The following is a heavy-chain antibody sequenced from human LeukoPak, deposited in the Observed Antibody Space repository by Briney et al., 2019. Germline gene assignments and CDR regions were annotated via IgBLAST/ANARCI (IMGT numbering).Heavy chain of an antibody. CDR1: GGSISSSSYY. CDR2: IYYSGST. CDR3: ARRTRGSYYGIHNWFDP. V-gene: IGHV4-39*07. J-gene: IGHJ5*02. D-gene: IGHD1-26*01. Sequence: SETLSLTCTVSGGSISSSSYYWGWIRQPPGKGLEWIGSIYYSGSTYYNPSLKSRVTISVDTSKNQFSLKLSSVTAADTAVYYCARRTRGSYYGIHNWFDPWGQGTLVTVSS.